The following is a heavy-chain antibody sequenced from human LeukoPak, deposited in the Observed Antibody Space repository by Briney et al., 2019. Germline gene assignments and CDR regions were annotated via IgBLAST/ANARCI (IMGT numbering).Heavy chain of an antibody. CDR2: INHSGGT. CDR1: GGSFSGYY. D-gene: IGHD3-22*01. Sequence: SETLSLTCAVYGGSFSGYYWSWIRQSPGKGLEWIGEINHSGGTNYNPSLKSRVTTSVDTSKNQFSLRLSSVTAADTAVYYCAQNGYYLDYWGQGTLVTVSS. J-gene: IGHJ4*02. CDR3: AQNGYYLDY. V-gene: IGHV4-34*01.